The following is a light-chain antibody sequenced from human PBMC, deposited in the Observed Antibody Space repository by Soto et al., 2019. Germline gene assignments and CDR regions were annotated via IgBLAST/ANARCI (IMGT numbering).Light chain of an antibody. V-gene: IGLV8-61*01. J-gene: IGLJ3*02. CDR1: SGSVCTSYY. Sequence: QAVVTQEPSFSVSPGGTVTLTCGLSSGSVCTSYYPSWYQQTPGQSPRTLIYRTNTRSSGVPDRFSGSILGNKAALTITGAQADDESDYYCVLYMGSGIWVFGGGTKLTVL. CDR3: VLYMGSGIWV. CDR2: RTN.